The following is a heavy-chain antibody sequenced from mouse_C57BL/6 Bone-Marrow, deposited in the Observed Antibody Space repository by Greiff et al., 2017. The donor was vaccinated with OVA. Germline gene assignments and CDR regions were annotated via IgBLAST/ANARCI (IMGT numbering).Heavy chain of an antibody. CDR2: IDPENGDT. CDR1: GFNIKDDY. CDR3: TTDNPRDYYGSSSGWFAY. D-gene: IGHD1-1*01. J-gene: IGHJ3*01. Sequence: EVQLQQSGAGLVRPGASVKLSCTASGFNIKDDYMPWVQQTPEQGLEWIGRIDPENGDTEYASKFQGRATISTDTSYNTAYLQLSSLTSEDTADDYCTTDNPRDYYGSSSGWFAYWGQGTLVTVSA. V-gene: IGHV14-4*01.